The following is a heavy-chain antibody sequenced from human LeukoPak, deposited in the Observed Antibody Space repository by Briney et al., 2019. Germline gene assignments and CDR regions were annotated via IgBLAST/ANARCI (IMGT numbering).Heavy chain of an antibody. D-gene: IGHD4-17*01. V-gene: IGHV1-2*02. Sequence: GASVKVSCKASGYTFTGYYMHWVRQAPGKGLEWRGWINPNRGGTNYAQKFQGRVTMTRDTSISTAYMELSRLRSDDTAVYYCARALYGDYAYFDYWGQGTLVTVSS. CDR3: ARALYGDYAYFDY. J-gene: IGHJ4*02. CDR1: GYTFTGYY. CDR2: INPNRGGT.